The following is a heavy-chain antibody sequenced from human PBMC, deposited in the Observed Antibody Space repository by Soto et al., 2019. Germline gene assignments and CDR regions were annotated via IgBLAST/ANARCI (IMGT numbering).Heavy chain of an antibody. CDR2: IIPIFGTA. D-gene: IGHD4-17*01. CDR1: GGTFSSYA. J-gene: IGHJ3*02. V-gene: IGHV1-69*13. CDR3: ARGCRGCGTTVTTDAFDI. Sequence: WASVKVSCKASGGTFSSYAISWVRQAPGQGLEWMGGIIPIFGTANYAQKFQGRVTITADESTSTAYMELSSLRSEDTAVYYCARGCRGCGTTVTTDAFDIWGQGTMVTVSS.